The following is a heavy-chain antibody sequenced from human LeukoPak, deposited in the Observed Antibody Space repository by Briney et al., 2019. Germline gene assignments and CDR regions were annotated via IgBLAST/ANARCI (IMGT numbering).Heavy chain of an antibody. CDR2: INPNSGGT. CDR1: GYTFTGYY. J-gene: IGHJ5*02. D-gene: IGHD2-2*02. Sequence: ATVKVSCKASGYTFTGYYMHWVRQAPGQGLEWMGWINPNSGGTNYAQKFQGRVTMTRDTSISTAYMELSRLRSDDTAVYYCARVGNQLLYGSNWFDPWGQGTLVTVSS. V-gene: IGHV1-2*02. CDR3: ARVGNQLLYGSNWFDP.